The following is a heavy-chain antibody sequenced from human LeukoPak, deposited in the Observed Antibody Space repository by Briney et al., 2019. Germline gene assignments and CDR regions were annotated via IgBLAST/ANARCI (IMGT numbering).Heavy chain of an antibody. Sequence: SETLSLTCAVSGHSISSGYYWGWIRQPPGEGLEWIGTMYHSGSTYYNPSLKSRVTISVDTSKNQFSLKLDSVTAADAAVYYCARSAYYYDSSFDYWGQGTLVTVSS. D-gene: IGHD3-22*01. CDR3: ARSAYYYDSSFDY. J-gene: IGHJ4*02. V-gene: IGHV4-38-2*01. CDR2: MYHSGST. CDR1: GHSISSGYY.